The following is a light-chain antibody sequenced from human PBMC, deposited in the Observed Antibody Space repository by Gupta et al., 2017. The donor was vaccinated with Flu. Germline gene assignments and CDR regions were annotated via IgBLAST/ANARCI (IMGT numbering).Light chain of an antibody. CDR1: QSISGY. V-gene: IGKV1-39*01. J-gene: IGKJ5*01. Sequence: DIQMTQSPSSLSASVGDRVTITCRASQSISGYLNWYQQKPGKAPKILINLASSLRSGVPSRFSGSGSGRDFTLTISSLQPEDFATYYCQQSYSSPITFGPGTRLQIK. CDR3: QQSYSSPIT. CDR2: LAS.